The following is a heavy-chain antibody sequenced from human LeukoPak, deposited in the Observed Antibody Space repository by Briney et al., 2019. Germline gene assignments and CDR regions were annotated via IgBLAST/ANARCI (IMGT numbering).Heavy chain of an antibody. CDR2: LSGSGGVT. CDR1: GITLSNYG. CDR3: AKRGVVIRVVLVGFHREAYYFDS. V-gene: IGHV3-23*01. D-gene: IGHD3-10*01. J-gene: IGHJ4*02. Sequence: GGSLRLSCAASGITLSNYGMSWVRQAPGKGLEWVAGLSGSGGVTKYADSVKGRFTISRDNSKNTLFLQMNSLRAEDTAVYFCAKRGVVIRVVLVGFHREAYYFDSWGQGALVTVSS.